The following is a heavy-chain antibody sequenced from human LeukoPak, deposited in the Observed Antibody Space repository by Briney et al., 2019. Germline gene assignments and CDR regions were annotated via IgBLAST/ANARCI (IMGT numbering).Heavy chain of an antibody. D-gene: IGHD3-9*01. J-gene: IGHJ6*03. CDR2: MNPNSGNT. V-gene: IGHV1-8*01. CDR3: ARGSRPWQPYILSRYYYYYMDV. CDR1: GYTFTSYD. Sequence: ASVKVSCKASGYTFTSYDINWVRQATGQGLEWMGWMNPNSGNTGHAQKFQGRVTMTRNTSISTAYMELSSLRSEDTAVYYCARGSRPWQPYILSRYYYYYMDVWGKGTTVTISS.